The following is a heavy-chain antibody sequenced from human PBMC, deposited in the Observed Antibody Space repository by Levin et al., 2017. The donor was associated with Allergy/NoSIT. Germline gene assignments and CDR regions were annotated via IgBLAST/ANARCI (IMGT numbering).Heavy chain of an antibody. J-gene: IGHJ4*02. CDR3: ARSDYSNPKWVFDY. V-gene: IGHV1-46*01. D-gene: IGHD4-11*01. CDR1: GYTFTSYY. CDR2: INPSGGST. Sequence: GESLKISCKASGYTFTSYYMHWVRQAPGQGLEWMGIINPSGGSTSYAQKFQGRVTMTRDTSTSTVYMELSSLRSEDTAVYYCARSDYSNPKWVFDYWGQGTLVTVSS.